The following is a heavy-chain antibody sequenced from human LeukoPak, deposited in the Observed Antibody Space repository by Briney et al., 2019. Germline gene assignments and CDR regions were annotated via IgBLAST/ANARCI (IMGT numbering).Heavy chain of an antibody. J-gene: IGHJ6*03. Sequence: GGSLRPSCAASGFTFSSYSMNWVRQAPGKGLEWVSSISSSSSYIYYADSVKGRFTISRDNAKNSLYLQMNSLRAEDTAVYYCARVESEIVVVVAATQYYYMDVWGKGTTVTVSS. CDR2: ISSSSSYI. V-gene: IGHV3-21*01. CDR3: ARVESEIVVVVAATQYYYMDV. D-gene: IGHD2-15*01. CDR1: GFTFSSYS.